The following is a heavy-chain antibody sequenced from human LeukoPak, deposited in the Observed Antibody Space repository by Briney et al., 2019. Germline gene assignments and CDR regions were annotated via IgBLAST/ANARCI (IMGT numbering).Heavy chain of an antibody. J-gene: IGHJ4*02. CDR1: GGSFSGYY. CDR3: ATRPYFWSGYYDY. CDR2: INHSGST. D-gene: IGHD3-3*01. V-gene: IGHV4-34*01. Sequence: SETLSLTCAVYGGSFSGYYWSWIRQPPGKGLEWIGEINHSGSTNYNPSLKSRVTISVDTSKNQFSLKLSSVTAADTAVYYCATRPYFWSGYYDYWGQGTLSPSPQ.